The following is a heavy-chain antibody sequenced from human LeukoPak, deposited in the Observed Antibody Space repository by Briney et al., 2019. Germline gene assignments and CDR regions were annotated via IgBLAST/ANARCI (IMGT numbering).Heavy chain of an antibody. CDR2: IFPGDSDT. J-gene: IGHJ3*02. V-gene: IGHV5-51*01. CDR3: ARWVTADRGKKDAFDI. CDR1: GYRFTNYW. D-gene: IGHD2-21*02. Sequence: GESLKISCMGSGYRFTNYWIAWVRQMPGKGLEWMGLIFPGDSDTRYSPSSQGQVTFSADKSITTVYLQWSSLKASDTAMYYCARWVTADRGKKDAFDIWGQGTMVTVSS.